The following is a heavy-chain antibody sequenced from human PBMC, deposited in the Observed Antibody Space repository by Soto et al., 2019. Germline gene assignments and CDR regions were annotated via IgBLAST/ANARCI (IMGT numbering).Heavy chain of an antibody. CDR1: GAAISRTGFH. Sequence: KASETLSLTCAVSGAAISRTGFHWGWIRQPPGQGLEWIGSIYEAGTTFYNSSLKSRVTISADTSKNHFSLRLSSVTAAVTAVYYCARRGSGHTFDYWGQGTLVTVSS. CDR2: IYEAGTT. J-gene: IGHJ4*02. CDR3: ARRGSGHTFDY. D-gene: IGHD3-10*01. V-gene: IGHV4-39*01.